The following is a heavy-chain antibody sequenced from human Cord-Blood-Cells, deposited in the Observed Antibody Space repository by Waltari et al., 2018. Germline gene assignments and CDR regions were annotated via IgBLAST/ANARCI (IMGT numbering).Heavy chain of an antibody. CDR2: INPNSGGT. CDR1: YY. Sequence: YYMHWVRQAPGQGLEWMGWINPNSGGTNYAQKVQGRDNMTRHTSISTAYMELSRLSSDDTAVYYCVRDTKSTPLDYWGPGTLVTVSS. CDR3: VRDTKSTPLDY. J-gene: IGHJ4*02. D-gene: IGHD4-17*01. V-gene: IGHV1-2*02.